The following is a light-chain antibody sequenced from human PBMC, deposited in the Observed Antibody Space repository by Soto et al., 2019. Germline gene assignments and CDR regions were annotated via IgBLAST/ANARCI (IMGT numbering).Light chain of an antibody. V-gene: IGKV3-11*01. Sequence: EIVLTQSPATLSLSPGERATLSCRASQSVSSYLAWYQQKPGQAPRLLIYDTSSRATGIPARYSGSGSGTDFSLTISSLEPEDFALYYCQHRSNWPRYTFGQGTKVDIK. CDR3: QHRSNWPRYT. CDR2: DTS. CDR1: QSVSSY. J-gene: IGKJ2*01.